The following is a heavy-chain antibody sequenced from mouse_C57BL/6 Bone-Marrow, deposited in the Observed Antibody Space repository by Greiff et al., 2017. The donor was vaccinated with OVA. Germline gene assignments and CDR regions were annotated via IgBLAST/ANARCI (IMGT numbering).Heavy chain of an antibody. V-gene: IGHV1-4*01. Sequence: QVQLQQSGADLARPGASVKMSCKASGYTFTSYTMHWVKQRPGQGLEWIGYINPSSGYTKYNQKFKDKATLTADKSSSTAYMQLSSLTSEDSAVYYCARGGNSLLPFAYWGQGTLVTVSA. CDR3: ARGGNSLLPFAY. J-gene: IGHJ3*01. CDR2: INPSSGYT. CDR1: GYTFTSYT. D-gene: IGHD1-2*01.